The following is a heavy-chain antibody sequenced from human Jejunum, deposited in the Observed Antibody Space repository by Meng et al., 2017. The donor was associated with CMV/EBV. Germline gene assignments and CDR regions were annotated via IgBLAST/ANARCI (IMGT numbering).Heavy chain of an antibody. CDR1: GGSFSSYT. Sequence: VQLQEGGAGLLQPSEPLPLTCTLSGGSFSSYTWSWIRQAPGKGLEWIAEIDHLRRTNFNPSLKSRVSISRDTSRDQFSLRLNSVTAADTAVYYCATADEYAIKYWGQGTLVTVSS. CDR3: ATADEYAIKY. V-gene: IGHV4-34*01. J-gene: IGHJ4*02. D-gene: IGHD5-12*01. CDR2: IDHLRRT.